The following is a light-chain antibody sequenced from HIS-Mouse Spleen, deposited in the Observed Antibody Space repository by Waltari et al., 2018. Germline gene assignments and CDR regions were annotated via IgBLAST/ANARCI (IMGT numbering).Light chain of an antibody. CDR2: KDS. CDR3: QSADSSGTYQDVV. V-gene: IGLV3-25*03. Sequence: SYELTQPPSVSVSPGQTARITCSGDALPKQYAYWYQQKPGQAPVLGIYKDSERPSGIPGRFSGSSSGTTVTLTISGVQAEDEADYYCQSADSSGTYQDVVFGGGTKLTVL. J-gene: IGLJ2*01. CDR1: ALPKQY.